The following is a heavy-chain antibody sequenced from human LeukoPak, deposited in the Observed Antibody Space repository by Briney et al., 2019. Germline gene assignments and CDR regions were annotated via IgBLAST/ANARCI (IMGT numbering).Heavy chain of an antibody. CDR3: TREGEYCSGGSCHASY. D-gene: IGHD2-15*01. Sequence: GGSLRLSCAASGFTFSSYAKSWVRQAPGKGLEWVSAISGSGGSTYYADSVKGRFTISRDNSKNTLYLQMNSLRAEDTAVYYCTREGEYCSGGSCHASYWGQGTLVTVSS. J-gene: IGHJ4*02. CDR1: GFTFSSYA. CDR2: ISGSGGST. V-gene: IGHV3-23*01.